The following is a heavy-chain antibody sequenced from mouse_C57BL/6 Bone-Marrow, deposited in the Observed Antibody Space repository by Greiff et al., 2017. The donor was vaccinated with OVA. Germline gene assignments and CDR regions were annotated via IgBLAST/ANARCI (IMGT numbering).Heavy chain of an antibody. J-gene: IGHJ2*01. Sequence: VQLQQSGAELVRPGASVKLSCTASGFNIKDDYMHWGKERPEQGLEWIGWIDPENGDTEYASKFQGKATITADTSSKTVYLHLSSLTSEDTAVYYCTTYRYWGQGTTLTVSS. CDR3: TTYRY. CDR1: GFNIKDDY. V-gene: IGHV14-4*01. CDR2: IDPENGDT.